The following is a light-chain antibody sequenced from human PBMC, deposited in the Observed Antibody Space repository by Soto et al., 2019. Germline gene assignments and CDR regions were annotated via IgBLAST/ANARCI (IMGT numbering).Light chain of an antibody. V-gene: IGLV2-14*01. CDR2: EVS. CDR1: SSDVGGYNY. CDR3: SSYTSSSTLV. Sequence: QSVLTQPASVSGSPGQSITISCTGTSSDVGGYNYVSWYQQHPGKAPKLMIYEVSNRPSGVSNHFSGSKSANTASLTISGLKAEDEADYYCSSYTSSSTLVFGTGTK. J-gene: IGLJ1*01.